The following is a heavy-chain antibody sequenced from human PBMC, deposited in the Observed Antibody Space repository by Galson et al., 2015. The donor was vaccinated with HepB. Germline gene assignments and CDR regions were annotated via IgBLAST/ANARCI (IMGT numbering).Heavy chain of an antibody. CDR1: GFTFSSYS. V-gene: IGHV3-21*01. CDR3: ARVYSSGWLYFDY. J-gene: IGHJ4*02. CDR2: ISSSSSYI. Sequence: SLRLSCAASGFTFSSYSMNWVRQAPGKGLEWVSSISSSSSYIYYADSVKGRFTISRDNAKNSLYLQMNSLRAEDMAVYYCARVYSSGWLYFDYWGQGTLVTVSS. D-gene: IGHD6-19*01.